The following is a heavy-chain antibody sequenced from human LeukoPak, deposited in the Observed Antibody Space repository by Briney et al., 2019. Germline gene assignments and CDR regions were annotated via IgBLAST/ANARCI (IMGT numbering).Heavy chain of an antibody. J-gene: IGHJ4*02. CDR2: ISSASGSI. CDR1: GFTFSSYS. D-gene: IGHD2-2*01. V-gene: IGHV3-48*04. CDR3: ARLPAYCSTTSCYHDY. Sequence: PGGSLRLSCAASGFTFSSYSMNWVRQAPGKGLEWVSYISSASGSIYYADSVKGRFTISRDNAKNSLFLQMNSLRAEDTAVYYCARLPAYCSTTSCYHDYWGQGTLVTVSS.